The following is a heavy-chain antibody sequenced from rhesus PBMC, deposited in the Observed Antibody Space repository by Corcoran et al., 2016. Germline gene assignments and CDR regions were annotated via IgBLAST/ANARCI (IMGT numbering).Heavy chain of an antibody. CDR3: ARRSCTSTTCYFYFDY. Sequence: QVTLKESGPALVKPTQTLTLTCTFSGFSISTSGMGVGWIRQPAGKALEWLALIYWDDDKYSSTSLKSRLTISKDTSKNQVVLTMTNMDPVDTATYYCARRSCTSTTCYFYFDYWGQGVLVTVSS. CDR1: GFSISTSGMG. D-gene: IGHD2-2*01. V-gene: IGHV2-174*01. CDR2: IYWDDDK. J-gene: IGHJ4*01.